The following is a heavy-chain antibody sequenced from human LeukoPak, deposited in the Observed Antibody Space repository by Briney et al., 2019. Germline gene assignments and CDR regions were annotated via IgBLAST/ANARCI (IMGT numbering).Heavy chain of an antibody. CDR3: ARVVPWYYYYGMDV. CDR2: IYYSGST. D-gene: IGHD2-2*01. Sequence: PSETLSLTCTVSGGSISSYYWSWIRQPPGKGLEWIGYIYYSGSTNYNPSLKSRVTISVDTSKNQFSLKLSSVTAADTAVYYCARVVPWYYYYGMDVWAQGTTVTVSS. CDR1: GGSISSYY. V-gene: IGHV4-59*08. J-gene: IGHJ6*02.